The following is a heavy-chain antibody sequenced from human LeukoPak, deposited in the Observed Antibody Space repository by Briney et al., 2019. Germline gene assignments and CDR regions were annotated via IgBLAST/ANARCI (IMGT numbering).Heavy chain of an antibody. CDR3: AKEDSSRRIDY. CDR2: ISFDGSKQ. D-gene: IGHD6-13*01. J-gene: IGHJ4*02. Sequence: GGSLRLSCAASGFTFSSYGMHWVRQAPGKGLEWVAVISFDGSKQYYADSVKGRFTIPRDNSKNTLYLQTNSLGAEDMAVYYCAKEDSSRRIDYWGQGTLVTVSS. V-gene: IGHV3-30*18. CDR1: GFTFSSYG.